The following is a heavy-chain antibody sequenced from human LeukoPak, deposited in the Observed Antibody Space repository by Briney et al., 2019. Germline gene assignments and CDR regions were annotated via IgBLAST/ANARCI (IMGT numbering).Heavy chain of an antibody. CDR3: AKRGVVPAAIRGFFDY. CDR2: ISGSGGST. D-gene: IGHD2-2*01. Sequence: PGGSLRLSCAASGFTFSSYAMSWVRQAPGKGLEWVSAISGSGGSTYYADSVKGRFTISRDNSKNTLYLQMNSLRAEDTAVYYCAKRGVVPAAIRGFFDYWGQGTLVTVSS. CDR1: GFTFSSYA. J-gene: IGHJ4*02. V-gene: IGHV3-23*01.